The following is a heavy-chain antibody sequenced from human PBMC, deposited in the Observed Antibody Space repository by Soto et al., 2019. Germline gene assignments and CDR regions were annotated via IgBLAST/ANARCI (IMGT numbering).Heavy chain of an antibody. D-gene: IGHD6-19*01. Sequence: ASVKVSCKASGYTFTSYGISWVRQAPGQGLEWMGWISAYNGNANYAQKLQGRVTMTTDTPTSTAYMELRSLRSDDTAVYYCARDIAVVNWFDPWGQGTLVTVSS. CDR3: ARDIAVVNWFDP. CDR2: ISAYNGNA. CDR1: GYTFTSYG. J-gene: IGHJ5*02. V-gene: IGHV1-18*04.